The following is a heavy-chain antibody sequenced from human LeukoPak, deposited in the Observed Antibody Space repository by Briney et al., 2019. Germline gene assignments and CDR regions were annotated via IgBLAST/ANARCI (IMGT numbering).Heavy chain of an antibody. D-gene: IGHD3-10*01. CDR3: ARQRPLYGSTFYYYNDMDV. CDR2: IKQDGSEK. V-gene: IGHV3-7*01. Sequence: GGSLRLSCAASGFTFSTYWMSWVRQAPGKGLEWVANIKQDGSEKYYVDSVKGRFTISRDNAKNSLYLQMSSLRAEDTAVYFCARQRPLYGSTFYYYNDMDVWGQGTTVTVPS. CDR1: GFTFSTYW. J-gene: IGHJ6*02.